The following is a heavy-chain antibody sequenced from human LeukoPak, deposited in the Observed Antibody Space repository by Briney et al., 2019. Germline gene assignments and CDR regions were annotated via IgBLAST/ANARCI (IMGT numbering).Heavy chain of an antibody. V-gene: IGHV5-51*01. CDR2: IYPGDSDA. J-gene: IGHJ6*04. CDR3: ARQIMVVDKAMVSCYRSYRDV. Sequence: GESLKISCKGSGYSFTSYWIGWVRQMPGKGLEWMGIIYPGDSDARYRASFQGQVTISADKCLSTAYLRWSSLKASDTAMYYCARQIMVVDKAMVSCYRSYRDVWGKGPRVRVL. CDR1: GYSFTSYW. D-gene: IGHD5-18*01.